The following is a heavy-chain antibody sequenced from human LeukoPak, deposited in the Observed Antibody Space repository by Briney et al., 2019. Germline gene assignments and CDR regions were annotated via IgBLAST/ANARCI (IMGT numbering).Heavy chain of an antibody. D-gene: IGHD2-21*02. J-gene: IGHJ4*02. CDR3: ARDLASCAGDCYSDGFDY. V-gene: IGHV4-34*01. Sequence: SETLSLTCAVYGGSFSGYYWSWIRQPPGKGLEWIGEINHSGSTNYNPSLKSRVTISVDTSKNQFSLKMSSVTAADTAVYYCARDLASCAGDCYSDGFDYWGQGALVTVSS. CDR2: INHSGST. CDR1: GGSFSGYY.